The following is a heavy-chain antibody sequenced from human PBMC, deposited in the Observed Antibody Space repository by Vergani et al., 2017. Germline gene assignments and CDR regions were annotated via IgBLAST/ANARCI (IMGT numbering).Heavy chain of an antibody. V-gene: IGHV5-51*01. CDR1: GYSFTSYW. D-gene: IGHD6-19*01. Sequence: EVQLVQSGAEVKKPGESLKISCKGSGYSFTSYWIGWVRQMPGKGLEWMGIIYPGDSDTRYSPSFQGQVTISADKSISTAYLQWSSLKASDTAMYYCARSFKKAVAGIEPYYYYYGMDVWGQGTTVTVSS. CDR2: IYPGDSDT. CDR3: ARSFKKAVAGIEPYYYYYGMDV. J-gene: IGHJ6*02.